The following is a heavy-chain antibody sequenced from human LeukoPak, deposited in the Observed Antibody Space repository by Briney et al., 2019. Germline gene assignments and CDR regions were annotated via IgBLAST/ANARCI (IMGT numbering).Heavy chain of an antibody. Sequence: SETLSLTCTVSGGSISSSSYYWGWIRQPPGKGLEWIGSIYYSGSTYYNPSLKSRVTISVDTSKNQFSLKLSSVTAADTAVYYCARGRSLRCFDWLLYSITFDYWGQGTLVTVSS. CDR1: GGSISSSSYY. CDR2: IYYSGST. D-gene: IGHD3-9*01. J-gene: IGHJ4*02. CDR3: ARGRSLRCFDWLLYSITFDY. V-gene: IGHV4-39*01.